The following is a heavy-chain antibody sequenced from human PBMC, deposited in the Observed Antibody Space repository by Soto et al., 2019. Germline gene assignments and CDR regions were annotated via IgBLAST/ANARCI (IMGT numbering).Heavy chain of an antibody. D-gene: IGHD6-25*01. CDR3: ARVGRASGWYYYYGMDV. V-gene: IGHV1-18*04. J-gene: IGHJ6*02. Sequence: GASVTVSCKASGYTFTSYGISWVRQAPGQGLEWMGWISAYNGNTNYAQKLQGRVTMTTDTSTSTAYMELRSLRSDDTAVYYCARVGRASGWYYYYGMDVWGQGTTVTVSS. CDR2: ISAYNGNT. CDR1: GYTFTSYG.